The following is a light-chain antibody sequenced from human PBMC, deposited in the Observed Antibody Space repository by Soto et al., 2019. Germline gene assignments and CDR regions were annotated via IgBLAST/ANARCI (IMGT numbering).Light chain of an antibody. Sequence: EILMTQSPATLSVSPGERATLSCRASQSLSRNLAWYQQKPGQAPRLLIYGASTWASGVPARFSGSASGTEFTLTISILQSEDFALYYCQHYNDWPPAFTFGPGTKVDL. V-gene: IGKV3D-15*01. CDR1: QSLSRN. J-gene: IGKJ3*01. CDR2: GAS. CDR3: QHYNDWPPAFT.